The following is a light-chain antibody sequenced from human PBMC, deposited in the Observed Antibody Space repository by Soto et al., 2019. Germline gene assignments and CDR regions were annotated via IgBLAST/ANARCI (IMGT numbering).Light chain of an antibody. CDR1: QAVSTW. V-gene: IGKV1-12*01. CDR2: AAS. CDR3: QQSNSLPRT. J-gene: IGKJ4*01. Sequence: DIQMTQSPSFVSASVGDTVTITCRASQAVSTWLAWYQQKPGDAPKLLIYAASNLQSGVPSRFSGSGSGTDFTLTIRNLPHEDFATYYCQQSNSLPRTFGGGTKVEVK.